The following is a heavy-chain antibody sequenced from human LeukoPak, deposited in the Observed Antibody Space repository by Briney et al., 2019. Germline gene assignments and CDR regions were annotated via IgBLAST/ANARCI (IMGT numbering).Heavy chain of an antibody. V-gene: IGHV4-59*01. D-gene: IGHD3-10*01. CDR1: GGSISSYY. CDR2: ICYSGST. CDR3: ARGGFTMVRGVISYYYGMDV. Sequence: SETLSLTCTVSGGSISSYYWSWIRQPPGKGLEWIGYICYSGSTNYNPSLKSRVTISVDTSKNQFSLKLSSVTAADTAVYYCARGGFTMVRGVISYYYGMDVWGQGTTVTVSS. J-gene: IGHJ6*02.